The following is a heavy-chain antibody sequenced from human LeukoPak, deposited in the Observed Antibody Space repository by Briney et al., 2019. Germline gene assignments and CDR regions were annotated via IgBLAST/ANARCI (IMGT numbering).Heavy chain of an antibody. CDR3: ARDYCTSTTCPNWFDP. CDR2: IFHSGST. V-gene: IGHV4-59*12. CDR1: SGSFSSYY. Sequence: SETLSLTYAVYSGSFSSYYWSWVRQPPGKRLEWIGYIFHSGSTNYNPSLKSRVTISVDTSKNQFSLRLTSVTAADTAVYYCARDYCTSTTCPNWFDPWGQGTLVTVSS. J-gene: IGHJ5*02. D-gene: IGHD2-2*01.